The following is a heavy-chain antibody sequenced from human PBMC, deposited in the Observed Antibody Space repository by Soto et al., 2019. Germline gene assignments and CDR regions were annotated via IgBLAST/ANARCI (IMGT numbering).Heavy chain of an antibody. CDR1: GGTFSSYA. V-gene: IGHV1-69*13. CDR3: ARGRHYYDSSGDYPQNYGMDV. D-gene: IGHD3-22*01. J-gene: IGHJ6*02. CDR2: IIPIFGTA. Sequence: SVKVSCKASGGTFSSYAISWVRQAPGQGLEWMGGIIPIFGTANYAQKFQGRVTITADESTSTAYMELSSLRSEDTAVYYCARGRHYYDSSGDYPQNYGMDVWGQGTTVTV.